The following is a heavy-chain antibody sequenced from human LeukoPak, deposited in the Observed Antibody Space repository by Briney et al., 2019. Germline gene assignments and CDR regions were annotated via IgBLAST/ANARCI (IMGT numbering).Heavy chain of an antibody. CDR1: ASTLSNNF. D-gene: IGHD4-17*01. V-gene: IGHV3-53*01. Sequence: GQSLRLSCAASASTLSNNFMSCVRHAEGEGLGWVSIIYTGITTPYPGCVKGRFTISTNTTKNTLYLQMNSLRVDDKAVDYCSRAMSNDYAAYWGQGTLVTVSS. CDR2: IYTGITT. J-gene: IGHJ4*02. CDR3: SRAMSNDYAAY.